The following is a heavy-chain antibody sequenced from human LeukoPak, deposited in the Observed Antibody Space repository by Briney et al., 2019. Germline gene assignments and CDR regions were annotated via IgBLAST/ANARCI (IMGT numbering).Heavy chain of an antibody. V-gene: IGHV5-51*01. D-gene: IGHD3-22*01. Sequence: GESLKISCKGSGYSFTSYWSGRVRQMPGKGLEWMGIIYPGDSDTRYSPSFQGQVTISADKSISTAYLHWSSLKASDTAMYYCARGRSYYYDSSGQLLDYWGQGTLVTVSS. CDR2: IYPGDSDT. CDR3: ARGRSYYYDSSGQLLDY. CDR1: GYSFTSYW. J-gene: IGHJ4*02.